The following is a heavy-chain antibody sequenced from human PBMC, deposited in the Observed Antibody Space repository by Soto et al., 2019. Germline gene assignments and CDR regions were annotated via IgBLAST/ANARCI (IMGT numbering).Heavy chain of an antibody. J-gene: IGHJ4*02. CDR3: ARDRGHAWEALAYYFDY. D-gene: IGHD1-26*01. CDR2: VWYDGSKK. V-gene: IGHV3-33*01. Sequence: QVQLVESGGGVVQPGRSLRLSCAASGFTFSEYGMHWVRQAPGKGLEWVAVVWYDGSKKYYIESVKGRFTISRDDSKKTLYLEMTSLRAEDTAVYYCARDRGHAWEALAYYFDYWGQGTLVTVSS. CDR1: GFTFSEYG.